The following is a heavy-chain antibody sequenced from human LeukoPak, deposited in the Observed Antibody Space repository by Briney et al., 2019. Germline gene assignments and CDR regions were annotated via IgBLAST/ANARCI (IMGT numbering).Heavy chain of an antibody. J-gene: IGHJ5*02. V-gene: IGHV4-39*07. CDR1: GGSISSGTFY. Sequence: SETLSLTCTVSGGSISSGTFYWGWTRQPPGKGLEWIGTIHHSGSIYYNPSLQSRVTISVDTSKNQFSLKLSSVTAADTAVYYGARAGILSTGDYFDPWGQGTLVTVSS. CDR2: IHHSGSI. CDR3: ARAGILSTGDYFDP. D-gene: IGHD5/OR15-5a*01.